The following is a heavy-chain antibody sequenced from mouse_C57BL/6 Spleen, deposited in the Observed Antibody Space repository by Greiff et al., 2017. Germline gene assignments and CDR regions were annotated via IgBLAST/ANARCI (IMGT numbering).Heavy chain of an antibody. CDR1: GFTFSDYY. Sequence: EVNVVESEGGLVQPGSSMKLSCTASGFTFSDYYMAWVRQVPEKGLEWVANINYDGSSTYYLDSLKSRFIISRDNAKNILYLQMSSLKSEDTATYYCARDQGYSGGFDYWGQGTTLTVSS. CDR3: ARDQGYSGGFDY. CDR2: INYDGSST. V-gene: IGHV5-16*01. D-gene: IGHD3-1*01. J-gene: IGHJ2*01.